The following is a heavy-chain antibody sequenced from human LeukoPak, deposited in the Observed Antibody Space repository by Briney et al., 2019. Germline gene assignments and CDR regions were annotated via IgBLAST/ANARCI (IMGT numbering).Heavy chain of an antibody. D-gene: IGHD6-6*01. CDR3: ARNSAYSTSSGINC. CDR1: GGSLGGYY. V-gene: IGHV4-34*01. CDR2: VNHSGST. J-gene: IGHJ4*02. Sequence: SETLSLTCAVYGGSLGGYYWSWIRQPPGKGLEGIGDVNHSGSTNYSPSLKSRVTISLDTSKNQFSLDLSSVTAADTAVYYCARNSAYSTSSGINCWGQGPPVTVSS.